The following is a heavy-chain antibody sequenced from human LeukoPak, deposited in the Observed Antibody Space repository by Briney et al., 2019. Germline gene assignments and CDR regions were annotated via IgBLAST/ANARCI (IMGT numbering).Heavy chain of an antibody. D-gene: IGHD4-17*01. CDR3: ARVGDFGDYGGTG. J-gene: IGHJ4*02. Sequence: GASVKVSCTASGYTFTSYYIHWVRQAPGQGLEWMGIINPNDGSTSYSQKFLGRVTMTRDMSTNTAYMELSSLRSEDTAVYYCARVGDFGDYGGTGWGQGTLVTVSS. CDR2: INPNDGST. V-gene: IGHV1-46*01. CDR1: GYTFTSYY.